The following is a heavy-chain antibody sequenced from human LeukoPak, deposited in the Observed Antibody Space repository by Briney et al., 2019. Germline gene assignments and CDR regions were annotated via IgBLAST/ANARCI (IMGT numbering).Heavy chain of an antibody. J-gene: IGHJ4*02. CDR3: ATGGVIAVYLSR. CDR2: LDPEDGET. CDR1: GYTLTELS. D-gene: IGHD6-19*01. V-gene: IGHV1-24*01. Sequence: ASVKVSCKVSGYTLTELSMHWVRQAPGKGLEWMGGLDPEDGETIYAQKFQGRVTMTEDTSTDTAYMELSSLRSEDTAVYYCATGGVIAVYLSRWGQGTLVTVSS.